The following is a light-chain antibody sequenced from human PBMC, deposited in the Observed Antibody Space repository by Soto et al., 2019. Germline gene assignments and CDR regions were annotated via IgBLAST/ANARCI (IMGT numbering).Light chain of an antibody. V-gene: IGKV3-20*01. CDR3: HQYNNSPDT. CDR2: GAS. J-gene: IGKJ1*01. CDR1: QSFSSTY. Sequence: EIVLTQSPGTLSLSPGERVTLSCRASQSFSSTYFAWYQKKPGQAPRLLIYGASSRTAGIPDRFSGSGSGTDSTLTISRLEPEDFAVYYCHQYNNSPDTFGQGTKVEIK.